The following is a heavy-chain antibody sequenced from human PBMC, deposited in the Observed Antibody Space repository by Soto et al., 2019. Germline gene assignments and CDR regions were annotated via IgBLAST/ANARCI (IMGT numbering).Heavy chain of an antibody. Sequence: EVQLLESGGGLVQPGGSLRLSCAASGFTFSNYAMSWVRQAPGEGLEWVSYISGSGGSTYYADSVKGRFTFSRDNSRNTVYLQMNSLRAEDTAVYYCARASNWNYESGYFDYWGQGTLVTVSS. CDR1: GFTFSNYA. V-gene: IGHV3-23*01. CDR2: ISGSGGST. J-gene: IGHJ4*02. CDR3: ARASNWNYESGYFDY. D-gene: IGHD1-7*01.